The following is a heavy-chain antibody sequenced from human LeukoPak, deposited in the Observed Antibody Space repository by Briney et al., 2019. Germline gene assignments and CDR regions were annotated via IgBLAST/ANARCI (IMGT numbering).Heavy chain of an antibody. J-gene: IGHJ5*02. CDR1: GGTFNSFV. V-gene: IGHV1-69*04. Sequence: SVKVSCKASGGTFNSFVISWVRQVPGQGLEWMGRIIPIVGIEDYAQKFQGRVTITADKSTSTAYMEPSSLRSEDTAVYYCAREAFSSGWYKYFDPWGQGTLVTVSS. CDR2: IIPIVGIE. CDR3: AREAFSSGWYKYFDP. D-gene: IGHD6-19*01.